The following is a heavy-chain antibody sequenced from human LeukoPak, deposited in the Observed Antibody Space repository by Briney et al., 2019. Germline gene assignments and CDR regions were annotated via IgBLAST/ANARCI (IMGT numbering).Heavy chain of an antibody. D-gene: IGHD3-10*01. J-gene: IGHJ3*02. V-gene: IGHV1-69*04. CDR3: AKDLPLSTMVRGGWDAFDI. Sequence: ASVKVSCKASGGTFSSYAISWVRQAPGQGLEWMGRIIPILGIANYAQKFQGRVTITADKSTSTAYMELSSLRSEDTAVYYCAKDLPLSTMVRGGWDAFDIWGQGTMVTVSS. CDR2: IIPILGIA. CDR1: GGTFSSYA.